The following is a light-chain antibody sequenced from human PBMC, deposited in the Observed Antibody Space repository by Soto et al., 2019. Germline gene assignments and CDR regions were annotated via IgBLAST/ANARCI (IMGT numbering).Light chain of an antibody. V-gene: IGKV3-20*01. Sequence: EIVLTQSPGTLSLSPGERATLSCRASHSVSSSYLAWYQQKPGQAPRLLIYDASSRATGIPDRFSGSGSGTDFTLTISRLEPEDFAVYYCQQYGSSPLTFGGGTKVDIK. J-gene: IGKJ4*01. CDR3: QQYGSSPLT. CDR1: HSVSSSY. CDR2: DAS.